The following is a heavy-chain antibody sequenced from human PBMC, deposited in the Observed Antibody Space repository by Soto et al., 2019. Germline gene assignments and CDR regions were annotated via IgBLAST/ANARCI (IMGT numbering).Heavy chain of an antibody. V-gene: IGHV1-69*13. CDR1: GGTFSSYA. D-gene: IGHD5-18*01. CDR2: IIPIFGTA. CDR3: AAGVGDTAMVKLDAFDI. J-gene: IGHJ3*02. Sequence: SVKVSCKASGGTFSSYAISWVRQAPGQGLEWMGGIIPIFGTANYAQKFQGRVTITADESTSTAYMELSSLRSEDTAVYYCAAGVGDTAMVKLDAFDIWGQGTMVTVSS.